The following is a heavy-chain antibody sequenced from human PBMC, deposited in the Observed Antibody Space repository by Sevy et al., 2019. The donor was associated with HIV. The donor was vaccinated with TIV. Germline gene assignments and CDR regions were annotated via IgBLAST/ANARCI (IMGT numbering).Heavy chain of an antibody. CDR2: IYYSGSN. CDR3: ARHGQWLVGYYFDY. D-gene: IGHD6-19*01. V-gene: IGHV4-39*01. CDR1: GGSISSSSYY. Sequence: SETLSLTCTVSGGSISSSSYYWGWIRQPPGKGLEWIGSIYYSGSNYYNPSLKSRVTISVDTSKNQFSLKLSSVTAADTAVYYCARHGQWLVGYYFDYWGQGTLVTVSS. J-gene: IGHJ4*02.